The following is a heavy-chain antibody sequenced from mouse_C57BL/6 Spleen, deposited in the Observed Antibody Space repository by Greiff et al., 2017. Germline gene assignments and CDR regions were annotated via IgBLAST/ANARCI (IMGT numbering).Heavy chain of an antibody. CDR1: GFTFSDYG. Sequence: DVMLVESGGGLVKPGGSLKLSCAASGFTFSDYGMHWVRQAPEKGLEWVAYISSGSSTIYYADTVKGRFTISRDNAKNPLFLQMTSLRSEDTAMYYCARPITTVVAFDYWGQGTTLTVSS. D-gene: IGHD1-1*01. J-gene: IGHJ2*01. CDR3: ARPITTVVAFDY. V-gene: IGHV5-17*01. CDR2: ISSGSSTI.